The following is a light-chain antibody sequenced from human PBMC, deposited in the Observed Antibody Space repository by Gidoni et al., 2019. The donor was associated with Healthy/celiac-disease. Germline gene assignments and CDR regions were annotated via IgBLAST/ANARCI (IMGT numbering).Light chain of an antibody. J-gene: IGKJ2*01. V-gene: IGKV1-33*01. Sequence: DIQMTQSPSSLSASVGDRVTITCQASQDISNYLNWYQQKPGKAPKLLIYDASNLETGVPSRFSGSGSGTDFTFTISSLQPEDIATYYCQQYDNSYTFXXXTKLEIK. CDR1: QDISNY. CDR3: QQYDNSYT. CDR2: DAS.